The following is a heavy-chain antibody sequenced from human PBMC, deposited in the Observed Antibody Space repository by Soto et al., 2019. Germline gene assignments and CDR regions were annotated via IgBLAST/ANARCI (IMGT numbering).Heavy chain of an antibody. D-gene: IGHD2-15*01. CDR3: ARGGRYDSFDY. CDR2: ISHLEST. Sequence: QLQLQESGSGLVKPSETLSLTCTVSGASISYGGFSWSWIRQSPGKGLEWIGYISHLESTYFHPSFNSRLTISINRNRNQFSLKLSSVTAADMAVSYCARGGRYDSFDYWGQGALVTVSS. J-gene: IGHJ4*02. V-gene: IGHV4-30-2*06. CDR1: GASISYGGFS.